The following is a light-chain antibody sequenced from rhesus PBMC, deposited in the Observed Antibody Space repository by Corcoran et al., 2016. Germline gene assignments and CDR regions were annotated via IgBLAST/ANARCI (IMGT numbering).Light chain of an antibody. CDR3: MQGTQLPYS. CDR1: QSLLHSDGYTY. V-gene: IGKV2-90*01. Sequence: DIVMTQTPLSLPVTPGEPASISCRSSQSLLHSDGYTYLDWYLQKPGQSSHLLIYLGSKRASGVPVRFSGGGSGTYFTLKISRVEAGGVGVYYCMQGTQLPYSFGQGAKVELK. J-gene: IGKJ2*01. CDR2: LGS.